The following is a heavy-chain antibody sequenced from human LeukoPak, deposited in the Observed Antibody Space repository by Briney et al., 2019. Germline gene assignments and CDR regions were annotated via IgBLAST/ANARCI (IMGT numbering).Heavy chain of an antibody. CDR1: GYTFTGYY. CDR2: INPNSGGT. Sequence: GASVKVSCKASGYTFTGYYMHWVRQAPGQGLEWMGWINPNSGGTNYAQKFQGRVTMTRDTSISTGYMELSRLRSDDTAVYYCARARLVGATNWFDPWGQGTLVTV. CDR3: ARARLVGATNWFDP. J-gene: IGHJ5*02. D-gene: IGHD1-26*01. V-gene: IGHV1-2*02.